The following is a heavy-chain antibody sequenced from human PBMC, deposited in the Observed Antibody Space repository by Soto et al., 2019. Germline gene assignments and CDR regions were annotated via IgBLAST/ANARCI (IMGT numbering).Heavy chain of an antibody. CDR3: ARGIDFWSGYGSGMDV. V-gene: IGHV4-31*11. CDR1: GGSISSGGYY. Sequence: SETLSLTCAVSGGSISSGGYYLSWIRQHPGKGLEWIGYIYYSGSTYYNPSLKSRVTISVDTSKNQFSLKLSSVTAADTAVYYCARGIDFWSGYGSGMDVWGQGTTVTVS. D-gene: IGHD3-3*01. J-gene: IGHJ6*02. CDR2: IYYSGST.